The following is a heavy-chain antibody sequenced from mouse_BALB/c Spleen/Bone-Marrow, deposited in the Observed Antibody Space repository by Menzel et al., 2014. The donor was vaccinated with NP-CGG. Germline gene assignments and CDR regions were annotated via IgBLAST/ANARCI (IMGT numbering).Heavy chain of an antibody. CDR2: IWGDGST. D-gene: IGHD2-1*01. Sequence: TSFGVSWVRQPPGKGLGWLGVIWGDGSTNYHSALISRLSISKDNSKSQVFLKLNSLQTDDTATYYCAKNYGNGFAYWGQGTLVTVSA. CDR1: TSFG. J-gene: IGHJ3*01. CDR3: AKNYGNGFAY. V-gene: IGHV2-3*01.